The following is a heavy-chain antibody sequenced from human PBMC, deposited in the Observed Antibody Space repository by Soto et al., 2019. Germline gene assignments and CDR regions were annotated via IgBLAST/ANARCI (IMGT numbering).Heavy chain of an antibody. CDR1: GFTFSNYW. J-gene: IGHJ4*02. D-gene: IGHD3-10*01. CDR3: ARGPPYLLWFGDRAYXY. CDR2: IKQDGSEK. Sequence: PGGSLRLSCAASGFTFSNYWMSWVRQAPGKGLEWVANIKQDGSEKYYVDSVKGRFTISRDNAKNSLYLQMNSLRADDTAVYYCARGPPYLLWFGDRAYXYWGQGTLVTVSS. V-gene: IGHV3-7*01.